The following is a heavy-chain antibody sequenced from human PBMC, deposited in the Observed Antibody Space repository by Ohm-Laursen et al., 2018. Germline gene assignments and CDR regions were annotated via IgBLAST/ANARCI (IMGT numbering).Heavy chain of an antibody. CDR3: AKGVGYDSSGYVALDV. J-gene: IGHJ3*01. Sequence: SLRLFCAASGFSFSSYGMTWVRQAPGKGLEWVSAISTGGLTTYYADSVKDRFTISRDNSKNTLYLQMDSLRAEDTALFYCAKGVGYDSSGYVALDVWGQGTMVTVSS. CDR2: ISTGGLTT. V-gene: IGHV3-23*01. CDR1: GFSFSSYG. D-gene: IGHD3-22*01.